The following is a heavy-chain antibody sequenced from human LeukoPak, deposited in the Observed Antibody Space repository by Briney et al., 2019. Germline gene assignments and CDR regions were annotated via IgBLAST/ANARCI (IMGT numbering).Heavy chain of an antibody. V-gene: IGHV1-46*01. CDR1: GYTFTSYY. CDR2: INPGGGST. D-gene: IGHD6-13*01. CDR3: ARDRRDYSSSSPLLQH. Sequence: ASVKVSCKASGYTFTSYYMHWVRQAPGQGLEWMGIINPGGGSTSYAQKFQGRVTMTRDTSTSTVYMELGSLRSEDTAVYYCARDRRDYSSSSPLLQHWGQGTLVTVSS. J-gene: IGHJ1*01.